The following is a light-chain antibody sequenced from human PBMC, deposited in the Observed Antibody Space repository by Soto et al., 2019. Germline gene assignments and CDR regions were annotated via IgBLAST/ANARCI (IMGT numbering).Light chain of an antibody. V-gene: IGKV3-15*01. CDR3: QQYNNWPSLT. J-gene: IGKJ4*01. CDR2: GAS. CDR1: QSVSSN. Sequence: EIVMTQSPATLSVSPGERATLSCRASQSVSSNLACYQQKPGQAPRLLIYGASTRATGIPARFSGSGSATEFTLTISSLQSEDFAVYYCQQYNNWPSLTFGGGTKVEIK.